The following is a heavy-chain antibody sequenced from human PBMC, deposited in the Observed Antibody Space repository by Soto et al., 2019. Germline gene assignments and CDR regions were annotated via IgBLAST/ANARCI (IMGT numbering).Heavy chain of an antibody. D-gene: IGHD4-17*01. CDR1: GGTFSSYA. CDR2: IIPSFGTA. Sequence: QVQLVQSGAEVKKPGSSVKVSCKASGGTFSSYAISWVRQAPGQGLEWMGGIIPSFGTANYAQKFQGRVTITADESTSTAYMELSSLRSEDTAVYYCASDEESRDGDPAFDYWGQGTLVTVSS. V-gene: IGHV1-69*01. J-gene: IGHJ4*02. CDR3: ASDEESRDGDPAFDY.